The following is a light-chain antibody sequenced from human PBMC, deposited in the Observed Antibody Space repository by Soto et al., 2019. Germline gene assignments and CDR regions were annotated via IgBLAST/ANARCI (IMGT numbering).Light chain of an antibody. J-gene: IGLJ1*01. V-gene: IGLV2-14*01. Sequence: QSGLTQPASVSGSPGQSITISCTGTSSDVGAYNYVSWYQQYPGRAPKVIIFEVRKRPSGVSTRFSGSKSGDTASLTISGLQAEDEADYYCSSYRSSTTFVFGTGTKVTVL. CDR2: EVR. CDR3: SSYRSSTTFV. CDR1: SSDVGAYNY.